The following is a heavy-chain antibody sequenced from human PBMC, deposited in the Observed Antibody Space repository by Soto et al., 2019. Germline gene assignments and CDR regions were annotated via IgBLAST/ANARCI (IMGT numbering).Heavy chain of an antibody. CDR2: IHGGGNSA. Sequence: EVQLLESGGDLVQPGRSLRLSCAASGFTFSGYAMSWVRQAPGKGLEWVSVIHGGGNSAYYADSVKGRFTISRDNSKNTVYLQMSSLRGEDTAVYYCAKNMGRVTTSRHFDYWGQGTLVTVSS. CDR1: GFTFSGYA. V-gene: IGHV3-23*01. D-gene: IGHD4-17*01. J-gene: IGHJ4*02. CDR3: AKNMGRVTTSRHFDY.